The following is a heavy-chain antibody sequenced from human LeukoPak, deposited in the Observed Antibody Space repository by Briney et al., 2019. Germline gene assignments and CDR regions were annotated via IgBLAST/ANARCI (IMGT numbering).Heavy chain of an antibody. CDR2: ISSSGSTI. CDR1: GFTFSSYE. Sequence: GGSLRLSCAASGFTFSSYEMNWVRQAPGKGLEWVSYISSSGSTIYYADSVKGRFTISRDNAKNSLYLQMNSLRAEDTAVYYCARERYDILTGYYPTLDFDYWGQGTLVTVFS. V-gene: IGHV3-48*03. CDR3: ARERYDILTGYYPTLDFDY. D-gene: IGHD3-9*01. J-gene: IGHJ4*02.